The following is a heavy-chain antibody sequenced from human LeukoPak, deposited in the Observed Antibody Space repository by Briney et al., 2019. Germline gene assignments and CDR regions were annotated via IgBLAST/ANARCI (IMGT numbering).Heavy chain of an antibody. CDR1: GFTFSSYS. CDR2: ISSSSSYI. CDR3: ARDRGTTVVTRYWFDP. D-gene: IGHD4-23*01. Sequence: GGSLRLSRAASGFTFSSYSMNWVRQAPGKGLEWVSSISSSSSYIYYADSVKGRFTISRDNAKNSLYLQMNSLRAEDTAVYYCARDRGTTVVTRYWFDPWGQRTLVTVSS. V-gene: IGHV3-21*01. J-gene: IGHJ5*02.